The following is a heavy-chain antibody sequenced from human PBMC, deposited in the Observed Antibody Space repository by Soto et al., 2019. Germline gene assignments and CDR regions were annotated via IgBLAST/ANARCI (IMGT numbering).Heavy chain of an antibody. CDR3: ARDRGYYDSSGYFDY. D-gene: IGHD3-22*01. J-gene: IGHJ4*02. CDR2: ISTSDTII. Sequence: GGSLRLSCEASGFTFSDYYMSWIRQAPGKGLEWVSYISTSDTIICSADSVKGRFTISRDNAKNSLYLQMNSLRAEDTAVYYCARDRGYYDSSGYFDYWGQGTLVTVSS. V-gene: IGHV3-11*01. CDR1: GFTFSDYY.